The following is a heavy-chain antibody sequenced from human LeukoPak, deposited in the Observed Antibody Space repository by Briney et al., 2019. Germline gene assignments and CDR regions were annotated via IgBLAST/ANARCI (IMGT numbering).Heavy chain of an antibody. V-gene: IGHV1-46*01. D-gene: IGHD6-13*01. CDR1: GYTFTSYY. Sequence: ASVKVSCKASGYTFTSYYMHWVRQAPGQGLEWMGIINPSGGSTSYAQKFQGRVTITADESTSTAYMELSSLRSEDTAVYYCARRIGSSLRIDIWGQGTMVTVSS. CDR3: ARRIGSSLRIDI. CDR2: INPSGGST. J-gene: IGHJ3*02.